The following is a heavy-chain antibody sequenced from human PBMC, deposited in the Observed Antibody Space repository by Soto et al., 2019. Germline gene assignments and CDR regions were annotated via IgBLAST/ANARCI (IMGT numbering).Heavy chain of an antibody. Sequence: GGSLRLSCAASGFTFSSYAMSWVRQAPGKGLEWVSAISGSGGSTYYADSVKGRFTISRDSSKNTLYLQMNSLRAEDTAVYYCANLYYYGSGSPYYFDYWGQGTLVTVSS. D-gene: IGHD3-10*01. CDR3: ANLYYYGSGSPYYFDY. V-gene: IGHV3-23*01. CDR2: ISGSGGST. CDR1: GFTFSSYA. J-gene: IGHJ4*02.